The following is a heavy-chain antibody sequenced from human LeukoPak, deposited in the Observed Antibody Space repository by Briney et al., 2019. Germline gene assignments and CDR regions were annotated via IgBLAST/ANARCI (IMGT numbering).Heavy chain of an antibody. CDR3: TRGGRYTSYYWQY. CDR2: IKKDGSEK. Sequence: GGSLRLSCVASELIFSDFSMIWVRPSRGKGPEWVATIKKDGSEKYYVDSVKGRFTITRDNAENTLYLHMTSLRADDTAVYYCTRGGRYTSYYWQYWGPGTLVTVSS. V-gene: IGHV3-7*01. D-gene: IGHD1-26*01. J-gene: IGHJ4*02. CDR1: ELIFSDFS.